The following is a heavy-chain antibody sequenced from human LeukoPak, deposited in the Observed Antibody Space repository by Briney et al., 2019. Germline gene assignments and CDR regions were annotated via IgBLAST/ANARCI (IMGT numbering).Heavy chain of an antibody. Sequence: PGGSLRLSCAASGFTFSTYSMNWVRQAPGKGLEWVSSISGSSIYIYYADSVKGRFTISRDNAKNSPYLQLNSLRAEDTAVYYCARDPPYYDGSGYYYDYWGQGTLVTVSS. D-gene: IGHD3-22*01. CDR2: ISGSSIYI. CDR3: ARDPPYYDGSGYYYDY. CDR1: GFTFSTYS. J-gene: IGHJ4*02. V-gene: IGHV3-21*01.